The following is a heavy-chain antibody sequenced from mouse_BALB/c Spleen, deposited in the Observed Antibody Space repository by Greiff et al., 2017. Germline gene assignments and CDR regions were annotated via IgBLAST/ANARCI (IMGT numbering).Heavy chain of an antibody. CDR1: GFNIKDTY. Sequence: EVQLQQSGAELVKPGASVKLSCTASGFNIKDTYMHWVKQRPEQGLEWIGRIDPANGNTKYDPKFQGKATITADTSSNTAYLQLSSLTSEDTAVYYCARNRYDERTCDYWGQGTTRTVSS. CDR2: IDPANGNT. D-gene: IGHD2-14*01. V-gene: IGHV14-3*02. J-gene: IGHJ2*01. CDR3: ARNRYDERTCDY.